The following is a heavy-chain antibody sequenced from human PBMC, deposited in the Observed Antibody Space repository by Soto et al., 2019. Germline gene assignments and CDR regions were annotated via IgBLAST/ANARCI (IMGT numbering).Heavy chain of an antibody. CDR2: ISGSGGST. D-gene: IGHD2-2*01. V-gene: IGHV3-23*01. CDR1: GFTFGSYA. Sequence: GGSLILSCAASGFTFGSYAMSWVRQAPGKGLEWVSAISGSGGSTYYADSVKGRFTISRDNSKNTLYLQMNSLRAEDTAVYYCAKAGYCSSTSCYEYRDKRYYYYGMDVWGQGTTVTVSS. J-gene: IGHJ6*02. CDR3: AKAGYCSSTSCYEYRDKRYYYYGMDV.